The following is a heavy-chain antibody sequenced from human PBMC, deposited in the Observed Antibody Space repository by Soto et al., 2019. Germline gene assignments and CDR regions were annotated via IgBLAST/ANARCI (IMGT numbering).Heavy chain of an antibody. Sequence: KNPGKGLEWIGYTYYSGSTNYNPSLKSRVTISVDTSKNQFSLKLSSVTAAFFFSCRRRNTNF. D-gene: IGHD2-15*01. J-gene: IGHJ4*01. CDR2: TYYSGST. V-gene: IGHV4-59*01. CDR3: RNTNF.